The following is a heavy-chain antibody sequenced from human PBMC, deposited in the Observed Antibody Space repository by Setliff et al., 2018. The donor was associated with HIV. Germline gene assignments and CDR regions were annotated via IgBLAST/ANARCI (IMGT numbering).Heavy chain of an antibody. Sequence: GSLRLSCTASGFTFRNHGMNWVRQAPGKGLEWIAYISSSRDTSSSDTRSYADSVKGRFTISRDDAKKSLYLQLNSLRAEDTAVYHCARGHYFKDVWGQGTTVTVSS. CDR2: ISSSRDTSSSDTR. J-gene: IGHJ6*02. D-gene: IGHD3-22*01. CDR3: ARGHYFKDV. V-gene: IGHV3-48*01. CDR1: GFTFRNHG.